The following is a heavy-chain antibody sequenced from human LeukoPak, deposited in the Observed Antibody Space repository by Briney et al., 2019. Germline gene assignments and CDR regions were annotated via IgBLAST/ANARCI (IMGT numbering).Heavy chain of an antibody. CDR2: INPNSGGT. V-gene: IGHV1-2*06. CDR1: GYTFTGYY. D-gene: IGHD6-13*01. CDR3: AREGIAAAGDY. J-gene: IGHJ4*02. Sequence: ASVTVSCTASGYTFTGYYMHWVRQAPGQGLELMGRINPNSGGTNYAQKFQGRVTMTRDTSISTAYMELSRLRSDDTAVYYCAREGIAAAGDYWGQGTLVTVSS.